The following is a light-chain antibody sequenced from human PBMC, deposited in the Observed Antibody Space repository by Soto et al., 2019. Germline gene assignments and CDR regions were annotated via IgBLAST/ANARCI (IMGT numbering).Light chain of an antibody. J-gene: IGKJ5*01. CDR3: QQRNIWPLVP. CDR1: PSVTNF. V-gene: IGKV3-11*01. Sequence: ALKLWPAALSLYKRERATLSCRASPSVTNFLAWYQQKPVQAPRLLIYGAFNRATGIPARFSGSGSGTDFTLTISSLEPEDSAIYYCQQRNIWPLVPFGQGTRLAI. CDR2: GAF.